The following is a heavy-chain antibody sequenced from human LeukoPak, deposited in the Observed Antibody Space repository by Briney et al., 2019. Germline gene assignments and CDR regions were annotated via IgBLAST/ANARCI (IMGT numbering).Heavy chain of an antibody. CDR3: GNHGGSMATYFDY. V-gene: IGHV3-66*01. J-gene: IGHJ4*02. D-gene: IGHD1-26*01. Sequence: PLGSLRLSRAASVFTVISNHMSSVRPPPRKGVEWVSVIYSVGSTYYADSTKGRFTISRDNSKNTLYLQMNSLRAEDTAVYYCGNHGGSMATYFDYWGQGTLVTVSS. CDR1: VFTVISNH. CDR2: IYSVGST.